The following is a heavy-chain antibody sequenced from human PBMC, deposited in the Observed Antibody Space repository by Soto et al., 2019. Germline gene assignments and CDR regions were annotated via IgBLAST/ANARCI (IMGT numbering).Heavy chain of an antibody. CDR3: ARTWTTVTAHDAFDI. CDR1: GGSISSYY. CDR2: IYYSGST. Sequence: SETLSLTCTVSGGSISSYYWSWIRQPPGKGLEWIGYIYYSGSTNYNPSLKSRVTISVDTSKNQFSLKLSSVTAADTAVYYCARTWTTVTAHDAFDIWGQGTMVTVSS. V-gene: IGHV4-59*01. J-gene: IGHJ3*02. D-gene: IGHD4-17*01.